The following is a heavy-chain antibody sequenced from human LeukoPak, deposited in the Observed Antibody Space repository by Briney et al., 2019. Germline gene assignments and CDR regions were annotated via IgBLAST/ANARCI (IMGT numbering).Heavy chain of an antibody. V-gene: IGHV1-2*02. D-gene: IGHD5-12*01. Sequence: ASVKVSCKASGYTFTGYYMHWVRQAPGQGLEWMGWINPNSGGTNYAQKFQGRVTMTRDTSISTAYMELSRLRSDDTAVYYCASWDDSGYVHDAFDIWGQGTMVTVSS. J-gene: IGHJ3*02. CDR2: INPNSGGT. CDR3: ASWDDSGYVHDAFDI. CDR1: GYTFTGYY.